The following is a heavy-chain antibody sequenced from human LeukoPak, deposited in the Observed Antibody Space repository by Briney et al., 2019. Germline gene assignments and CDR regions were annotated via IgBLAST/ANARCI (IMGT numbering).Heavy chain of an antibody. CDR3: ARGTMTTVTYYFDY. J-gene: IGHJ4*02. D-gene: IGHD4-17*01. Sequence: SETLSLTCAVYGGSFSGYYWSWIRQPPGKGREWIGEINHSGRTNYNPSLKSRVTISVDTSKNQFSLKLSSVTAADTAVYYCARGTMTTVTYYFDYWGQGTLVTVSS. V-gene: IGHV4-34*01. CDR2: INHSGRT. CDR1: GGSFSGYY.